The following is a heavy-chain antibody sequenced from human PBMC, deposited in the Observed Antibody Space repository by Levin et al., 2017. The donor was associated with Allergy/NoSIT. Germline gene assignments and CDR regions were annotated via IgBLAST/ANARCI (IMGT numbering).Heavy chain of an antibody. V-gene: IGHV1-8*01. CDR1: GYTFTSYD. Sequence: ASVKVSCKASGYTFTSYDINWVRQATGQGLEWMGWMNPNSGNTGYAQKFQGRVTMTRNTSISTAYMELSSLRSEDTAVYYCARGLNSGYDFWLGVKRYGMDVWGQGTTVTVSS. CDR2: MNPNSGNT. J-gene: IGHJ6*02. CDR3: ARGLNSGYDFWLGVKRYGMDV. D-gene: IGHD5-12*01.